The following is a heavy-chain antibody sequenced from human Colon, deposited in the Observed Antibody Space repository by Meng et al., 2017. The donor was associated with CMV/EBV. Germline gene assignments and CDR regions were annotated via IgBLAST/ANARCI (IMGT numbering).Heavy chain of an antibody. J-gene: IGHJ4*02. Sequence: SETLSLTCTVSGGSISSFYWSWIRQSPGKGLEWVGDIYYSGSNYNPSLKSRVTMSLATSKNRFSLSLSSVTAADAAVYYCARRSPPHNFGGKRGHHFDYWGQGTVVTVSS. CDR3: ARRSPPHNFGGKRGHHFDY. D-gene: IGHD4-23*01. CDR1: GGSISSFY. V-gene: IGHV4-59*01. CDR2: IYYSGS.